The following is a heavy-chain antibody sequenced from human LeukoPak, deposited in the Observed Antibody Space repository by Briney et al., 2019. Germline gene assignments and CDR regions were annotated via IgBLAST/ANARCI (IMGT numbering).Heavy chain of an antibody. V-gene: IGHV4-34*01. D-gene: IGHD2-2*02. CDR2: INHSGST. J-gene: IGHJ5*02. Sequence: PSETLSLTCAVYGGSFSSYYWSWIRQPPGKGLEWIGEINHSGSTNYNPSLKSRVTISVDTSKNQFSLKLSSVTAADTAVYYCARDGYCSSTSCYIGKTFDPWGQGTLVTVSS. CDR3: ARDGYCSSTSCYIGKTFDP. CDR1: GGSFSSYY.